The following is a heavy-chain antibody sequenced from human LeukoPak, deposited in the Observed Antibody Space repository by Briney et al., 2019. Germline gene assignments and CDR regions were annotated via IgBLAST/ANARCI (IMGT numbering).Heavy chain of an antibody. CDR2: IYYSGST. CDR3: ARELYCGGDCYSAVFDS. V-gene: IGHV4-39*07. J-gene: IGHJ4*02. CDR1: GGSISSSSYY. D-gene: IGHD2-21*02. Sequence: SETLSLTCTVSGGSISSSSYYWGWIRQPPGKGLEWIGSIYYSGSTYYNPSLKSRVTISVDTSKNQFSLKLTSVTAADTAVYYCARELYCGGDCYSAVFDSWGQGTLVTVSS.